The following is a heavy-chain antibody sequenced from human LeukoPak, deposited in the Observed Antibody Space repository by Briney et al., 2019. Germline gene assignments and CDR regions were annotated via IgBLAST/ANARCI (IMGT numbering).Heavy chain of an antibody. CDR1: GFTFSSFA. D-gene: IGHD2-2*01. V-gene: IGHV3-30*04. Sequence: GRSLRLSCAASGFTFSSFAMHWVRQAPAKGLEWEAVISYDGTKKYYADSVKGRFTISRDNSNNTLYLQLNSLRAEDTAVYYCARAYCSSTSCYAPDYWGQGTLVTVSS. CDR3: ARAYCSSTSCYAPDY. J-gene: IGHJ4*02. CDR2: ISYDGTKK.